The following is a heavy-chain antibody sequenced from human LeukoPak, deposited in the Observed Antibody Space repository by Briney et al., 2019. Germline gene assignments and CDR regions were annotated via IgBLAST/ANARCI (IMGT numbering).Heavy chain of an antibody. CDR2: INPNNGNT. D-gene: IGHD3-16*01. J-gene: IGHJ5*02. Sequence: GASVKVSCKASGYTFSNHDINWVRQATGQGLEWMGWINPNNGNTGFAQKFQGRVTMTRNISLSTAYMELTSLKSEDTAVYYCARGLGTYWGKDFLNWFDPWGQGTLVTVSP. CDR3: ARGLGTYWGKDFLNWFDP. V-gene: IGHV1-8*01. CDR1: GYTFSNHD.